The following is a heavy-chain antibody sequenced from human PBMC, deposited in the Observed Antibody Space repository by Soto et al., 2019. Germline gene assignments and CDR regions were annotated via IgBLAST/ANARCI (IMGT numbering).Heavy chain of an antibody. D-gene: IGHD6-13*01. J-gene: IGHJ4*02. V-gene: IGHV3-23*01. CDR2: ISGSGGSI. CDR3: ARRTSSWSFDY. CDR1: GFTFSSYA. Sequence: EVQLLESGGGLVQPGGSLRLSCAASGFTFSSYAMSWVRQAPGKGLEWVSAISGSGGSIYYADSVKGRFTFSRDNSKNTLSLQMNSLRAEDTAVYYCARRTSSWSFDYWGQGTLVTVSS.